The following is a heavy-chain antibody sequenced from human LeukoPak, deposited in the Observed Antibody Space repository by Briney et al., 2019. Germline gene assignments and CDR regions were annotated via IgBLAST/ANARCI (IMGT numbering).Heavy chain of an antibody. J-gene: IGHJ4*02. CDR2: ISSSSSYI. D-gene: IGHD1-1*01. CDR1: GFTFSSYS. CDR3: ARDMDSGSPYDY. V-gene: IGHV3-21*01. Sequence: GGSLRLSCAASGFTFSSYSMNWVRQAPGKGLEWVSSISSSSSYIYYADSVKGRFTISRDNAKNSLYQQMNSLRAEDTAVYYCARDMDSGSPYDYWGQGTLVTVSS.